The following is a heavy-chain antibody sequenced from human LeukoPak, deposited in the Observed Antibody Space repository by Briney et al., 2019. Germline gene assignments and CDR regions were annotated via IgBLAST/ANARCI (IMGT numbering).Heavy chain of an antibody. J-gene: IGHJ3*02. CDR1: GGSISSSSYY. CDR3: ARPRSTNRKDAFDI. CDR2: IYYSGST. V-gene: IGHV4-39*01. Sequence: PSETLSLTCTVSGGSISSSSYYWGWIRQPPGKGLEWIGSIYYSGSTYYNPSLKSRVTISVDTSKNQFSLKLSSVTAADTAVYYCARPRSTNRKDAFDIWGQGTMVTVSS.